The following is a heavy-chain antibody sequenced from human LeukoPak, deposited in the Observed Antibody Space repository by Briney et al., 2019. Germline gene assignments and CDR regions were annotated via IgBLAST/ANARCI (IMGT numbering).Heavy chain of an antibody. Sequence: GGSLRLSCVASRFTVSNNHMNWVRQAPGKGLEWVSVIYNGDNTYYADSVQGRFTISKDNSKNTLYLQMNSLRAEDTAVYYCAREYATTYYYDSSGYQDNWFDPWGQGTLVTVSS. CDR2: IYNGDNT. J-gene: IGHJ5*02. CDR3: AREYATTYYYDSSGYQDNWFDP. CDR1: RFTVSNNH. D-gene: IGHD3-22*01. V-gene: IGHV3-66*01.